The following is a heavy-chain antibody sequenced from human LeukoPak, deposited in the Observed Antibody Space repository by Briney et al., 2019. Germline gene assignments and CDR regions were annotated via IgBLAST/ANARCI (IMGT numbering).Heavy chain of an antibody. D-gene: IGHD3-10*01. Sequence: RSETLSLTCTVSGVSISSSNSYWGWIRQPPGKGLEWIGSIYYSGNTYYNASLKSQVTISVDTSKNQFSLKLSSVTAADTAVYYCARPSRHYYGSGSSWFDPWGQGTLVTVSS. J-gene: IGHJ5*02. CDR3: ARPSRHYYGSGSSWFDP. CDR1: GVSISSSNSY. V-gene: IGHV4-39*07. CDR2: IYYSGNT.